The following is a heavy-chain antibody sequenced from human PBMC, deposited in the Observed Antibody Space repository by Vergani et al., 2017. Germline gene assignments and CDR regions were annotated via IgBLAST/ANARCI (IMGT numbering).Heavy chain of an antibody. V-gene: IGHV3-23*01. J-gene: IGHJ3*02. CDR1: GFTFSSYA. CDR2: ISGSGGST. Sequence: EVQLLESGGGLVQPGGSLRLSCAASGFTFSSYAMSWVRQAPGQGLEWVSAISGSGGSTYYADSVKGLFTISRDNSKKTLYLQMNSLRAEYTAVYYCAKDAITMFPGGDAFDIWGQGTMVTVSS. CDR3: AKDAITMFPGGDAFDI. D-gene: IGHD3-10*02.